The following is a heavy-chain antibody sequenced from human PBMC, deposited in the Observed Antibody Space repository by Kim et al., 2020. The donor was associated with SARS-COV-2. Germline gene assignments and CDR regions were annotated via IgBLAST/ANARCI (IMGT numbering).Heavy chain of an antibody. CDR3: AKEGCTSAWYIDS. J-gene: IGHJ4*02. CDR2: ISGSGGST. D-gene: IGHD6-19*01. V-gene: IGHV3-23*01. Sequence: GGSLRLFCAASGFTFTTYAMNWVRQAPGKGLEWVSAISGSGGSTYYADSMRGRFTISRDNSKNTLYLQMTSLRAEDTAVYYCAKEGCTSAWYIDSWGQGTLVTVSS. CDR1: GFTFTTYA.